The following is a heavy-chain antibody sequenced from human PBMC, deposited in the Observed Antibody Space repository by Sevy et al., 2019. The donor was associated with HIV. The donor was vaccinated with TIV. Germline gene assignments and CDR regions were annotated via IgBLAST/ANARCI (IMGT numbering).Heavy chain of an antibody. CDR1: GFTFTYAW. J-gene: IGHJ6*02. D-gene: IGHD2-8*02. Sequence: GGSLRLSCAASGFTFTYAWMSWVRQAPGKGLEWVGRIKSKADGGTTDYAAPVKGRFTISRDDSKNTQYLQMNSLKTDDTAVYYCTTDPIIVLLVTDGMDVWGQGTTVTVSS. V-gene: IGHV3-15*01. CDR3: TTDPIIVLLVTDGMDV. CDR2: IKSKADGGTT.